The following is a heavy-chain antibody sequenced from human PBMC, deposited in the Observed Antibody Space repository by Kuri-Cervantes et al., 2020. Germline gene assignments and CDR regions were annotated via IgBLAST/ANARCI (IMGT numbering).Heavy chain of an antibody. V-gene: IGHV1-18*01. CDR1: GYTFTSYG. J-gene: IGHJ4*02. CDR2: ISAYNGNT. Sequence: ASVKVSCKASGYTFTSYGISWARQAPGQGLEWMGWISAYNGNTNYAQKLQGRVTMTTDTSTSTAYMELRSLRSDDTAVYYCARLSYYDSSGTWWGQGTLVTVSS. CDR3: ARLSYYDSSGTW. D-gene: IGHD3-22*01.